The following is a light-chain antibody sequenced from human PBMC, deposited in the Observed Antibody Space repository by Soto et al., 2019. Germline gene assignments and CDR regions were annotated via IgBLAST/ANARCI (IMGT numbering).Light chain of an antibody. V-gene: IGKV3-20*01. CDR2: GAS. J-gene: IGKJ4*01. CDR3: QTSGSSQLT. CDR1: QSVTSSY. Sequence: EIVLTQSPGTLSLSPGERATLSCRASQSVTSSYLAWYQQKAGQAPRLLIYGASSRATGIPDRFSGSGSRSDFTLKVRRMETEELAVYDCQTSGSSQLTFGGGNKVEI.